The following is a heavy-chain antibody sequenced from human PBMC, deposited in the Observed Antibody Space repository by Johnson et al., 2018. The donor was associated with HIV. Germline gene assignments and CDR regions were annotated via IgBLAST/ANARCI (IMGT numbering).Heavy chain of an antibody. CDR2: IRYDGSNK. D-gene: IGHD1-26*01. Sequence: QVQLVESGGGVVQPGGSLRLSCAASGFTFSSYGMHWVRQAPGKGLEWVAFIRYDGSNKYYADSVKGRFTIYRDNSKNTLYLQMHSLRAEDTAVYYCAKDLGDAVGTTHDAFDIWGQGTTVTVSS. J-gene: IGHJ3*02. V-gene: IGHV3-30*02. CDR1: GFTFSSYG. CDR3: AKDLGDAVGTTHDAFDI.